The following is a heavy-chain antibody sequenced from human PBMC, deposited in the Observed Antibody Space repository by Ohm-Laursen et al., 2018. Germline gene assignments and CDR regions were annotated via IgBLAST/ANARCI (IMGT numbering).Heavy chain of an antibody. CDR2: INHTGST. CDR3: ARRDYRNGFKFDF. CDR1: GGSFRGYY. J-gene: IGHJ4*02. D-gene: IGHD3-16*01. V-gene: IGHV4-34*01. Sequence: SDTLSLTCAVYGGSFRGYYWSWIRQPPGKGLEWIGEINHTGSTNYSPSLESRVIMSVDTSKNQFSLRVSSVTAADTAVYYCARRDYRNGFKFDFWGQGTLVTVSS.